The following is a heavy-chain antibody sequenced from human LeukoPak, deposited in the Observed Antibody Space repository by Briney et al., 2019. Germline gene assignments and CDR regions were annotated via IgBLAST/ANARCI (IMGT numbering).Heavy chain of an antibody. CDR1: GYTFTIYD. Sequence: AASVTVSFTASGYTFTIYDINWVRQAHGQGQEWMGWMDLNSGNTGYAYKFHGRVTLTRNTYISTDYMELSSLRSEDTAVYYCARGRFQDFGDYYYGMDVWGQGTTVTVSS. D-gene: IGHD3-10*01. V-gene: IGHV1-8*01. J-gene: IGHJ6*02. CDR2: MDLNSGNT. CDR3: ARGRFQDFGDYYYGMDV.